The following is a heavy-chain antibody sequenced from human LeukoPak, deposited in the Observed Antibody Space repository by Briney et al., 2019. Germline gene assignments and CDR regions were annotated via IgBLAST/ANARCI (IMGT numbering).Heavy chain of an antibody. V-gene: IGHV1-69*13. D-gene: IGHD3-22*01. CDR3: ASRSSGYYTDGAFDI. J-gene: IGHJ3*02. CDR2: IIPIFGTA. Sequence: SVKVSCKASGYTFNNYDINWVRQAPGQGLEWMGGIIPIFGTANYAQKFQGRVTITADESTSTAYMELSSLRSEDTAVYYCASRSSGYYTDGAFDIRGQGTVVTVSS. CDR1: GYTFNNYD.